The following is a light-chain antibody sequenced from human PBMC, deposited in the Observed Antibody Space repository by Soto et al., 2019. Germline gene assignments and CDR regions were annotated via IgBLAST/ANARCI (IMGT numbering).Light chain of an antibody. CDR1: QSVSSY. J-gene: IGKJ5*01. V-gene: IGKV3-11*01. Sequence: EIVLTQSPATLSLSPGERATISCRASQSVSSYLAWYQQKPGQAPRLLIYDASNRATGIPARFSGSGSGTDFTPTINSLEPEDFAVYYCQQRSNWPSDLFGQGTRPEIK. CDR2: DAS. CDR3: QQRSNWPSDL.